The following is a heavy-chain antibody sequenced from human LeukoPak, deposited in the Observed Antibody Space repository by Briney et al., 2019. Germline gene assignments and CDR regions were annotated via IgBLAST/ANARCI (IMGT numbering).Heavy chain of an antibody. J-gene: IGHJ4*02. CDR1: GFTFSSYA. CDR2: ISGSGGST. Sequence: PGGSLRLSCAASGFTFSSYAMSWVRQAPGKGLEWVSAISGSGGSTYYADSVKGRFTISRDNSKNTLYLQMNSLRAEDTAVYYCAKDNSEWLVGDEEFADYWGQGTLVTVSS. D-gene: IGHD6-19*01. CDR3: AKDNSEWLVGDEEFADY. V-gene: IGHV3-23*01.